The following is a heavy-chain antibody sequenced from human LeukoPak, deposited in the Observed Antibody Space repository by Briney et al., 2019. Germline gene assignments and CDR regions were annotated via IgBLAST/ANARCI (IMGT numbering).Heavy chain of an antibody. CDR2: MNPNSGNT. V-gene: IGHV1-8*03. CDR3: ASINSGYYYGPFDY. CDR1: GYTFTGYY. D-gene: IGHD3-22*01. J-gene: IGHJ4*02. Sequence: ASVKVSCKASGYTFTGYYMHWVRQATGQGLEWMGWMNPNSGNTAYAQKFQGRVTITADESTSTAYMELSSLRSEDTAVYYCASINSGYYYGPFDYWGQGTLVTVSS.